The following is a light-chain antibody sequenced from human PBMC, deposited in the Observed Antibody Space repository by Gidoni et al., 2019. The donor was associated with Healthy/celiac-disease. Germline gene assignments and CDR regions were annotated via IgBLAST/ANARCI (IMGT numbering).Light chain of an antibody. V-gene: IGKV1-5*03. J-gene: IGKJ1*01. CDR3: KQYSSYSWT. CDR2: KAS. CDR1: QSISSW. Sequence: DIQMTQSPPTLSAVVGDRVTITCRAIQSISSWLAWYQQKPGKAPKLLISKASTLESGVPSRFSGRGAGTEFALTISSLQPDDFATYYCKQYSSYSWTFGQGTKVESK.